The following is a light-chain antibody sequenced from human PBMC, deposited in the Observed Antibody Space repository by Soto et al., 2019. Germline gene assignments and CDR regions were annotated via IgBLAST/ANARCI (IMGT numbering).Light chain of an antibody. J-gene: IGLJ3*02. CDR3: QSADSTGTIGV. Sequence: SYELTQPPSVSVFPGQTARITCSGDALPKQFAYWYQQKPGQAPVLLIYRDTERPSGIPDRFSASTSGTTLTLTVSGVQAEDEADYYCQSADSTGTIGVFGGGTKLTVL. CDR2: RDT. CDR1: ALPKQF. V-gene: IGLV3-25*02.